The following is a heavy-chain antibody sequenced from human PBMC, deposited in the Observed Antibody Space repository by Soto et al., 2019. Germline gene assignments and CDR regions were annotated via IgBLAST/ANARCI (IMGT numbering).Heavy chain of an antibody. CDR1: GYDFTAYD. CDR2: MNPINGAT. Sequence: GASVKVSCKASGYDFTAYDINWVRQASGQGLEWMGWMNPINGATGSARRFQGRVSMTRNTATATAYLELTSLRSDDSAVYFCGRGPSPRAPAGGTPYYYAMDVGGQGTTVTVSS. D-gene: IGHD2-2*01. V-gene: IGHV1-8*02. CDR3: GRGPSPRAPAGGTPYYYAMDV. J-gene: IGHJ6*02.